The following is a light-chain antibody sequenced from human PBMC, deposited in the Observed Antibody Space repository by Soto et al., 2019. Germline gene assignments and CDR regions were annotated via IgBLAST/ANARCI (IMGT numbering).Light chain of an antibody. V-gene: IGKV3-15*01. J-gene: IGKJ1*01. CDR2: GAS. CDR3: QQYHNAGST. CDR1: QSVSNN. Sequence: IVMTQSPATLSVSPGGRASLSCRASQSVSNNLAWYQQKPGQAPRLLIYGASTRAAGIPGRFSGSGCGTEFTLIISSLQSDDCAVYYCQQYHNAGSTFGQGTKVEI.